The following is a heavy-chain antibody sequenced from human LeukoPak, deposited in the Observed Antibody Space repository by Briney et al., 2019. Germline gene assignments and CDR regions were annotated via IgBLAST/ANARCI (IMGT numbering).Heavy chain of an antibody. V-gene: IGHV3-7*01. CDR2: IKEDGSDT. Sequence: AGGSLRLSCAASGFTFSLHYMGWVRQTPGKGLEWVANIKEDGSDTFYVESVKGRFTIFRDNAKNSVYLQMNILRAEDTAVYYCARHRYFYFDLWGQGTLVNVS. CDR3: ARHRYFYFDL. J-gene: IGHJ4*02. CDR1: GFTFSLHY. D-gene: IGHD3-9*01.